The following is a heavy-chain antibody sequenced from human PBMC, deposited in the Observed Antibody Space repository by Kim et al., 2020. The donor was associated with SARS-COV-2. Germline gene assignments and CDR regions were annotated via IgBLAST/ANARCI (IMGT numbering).Heavy chain of an antibody. CDR2: ISSSGSTI. V-gene: IGHV3-48*03. J-gene: IGHJ6*02. Sequence: GGSLRLSCAASGFTFSSYEMNWVRQAPGKGLEWVSYISSSGSTIYYADSVKGRFTISRDNAKNSLYLQMNSLRAEDTAVYYCARDLVVAPSDGMDVWGQGTTVTVSS. CDR3: ARDLVVAPSDGMDV. CDR1: GFTFSSYE. D-gene: IGHD3-22*01.